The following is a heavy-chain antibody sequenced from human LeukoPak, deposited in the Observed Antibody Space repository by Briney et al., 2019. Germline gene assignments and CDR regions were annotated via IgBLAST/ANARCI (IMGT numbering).Heavy chain of an antibody. D-gene: IGHD3-3*01. CDR2: TNRDGSST. J-gene: IGHJ4*02. V-gene: IGHV3-74*01. CDR3: ARDSVEWYIFDY. CDR1: GFTFSSYW. Sequence: PGGSLRLSCAASGFTFSSYWMHWVRQAPGKGPVWVARTNRDGSSTAYADSVKGRFTISKDNAKNTLYLLMNSLRAEDTAVHYCARDSVEWYIFDYWGQGTLVTVSS.